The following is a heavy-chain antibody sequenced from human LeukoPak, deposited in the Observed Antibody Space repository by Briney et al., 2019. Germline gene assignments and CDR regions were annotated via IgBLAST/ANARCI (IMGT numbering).Heavy chain of an antibody. V-gene: IGHV3-9*01. Sequence: GRSLRLSCAASGFTFDDYAMHWVRHAPGKGLEWVSGISWNSGSIGYADSVKGRFTISRDNAKNSLYLQMNSLRAEDTALYYCAKATGDYGFDYWGQGTLVTVSS. D-gene: IGHD4-17*01. J-gene: IGHJ4*02. CDR2: ISWNSGSI. CDR3: AKATGDYGFDY. CDR1: GFTFDDYA.